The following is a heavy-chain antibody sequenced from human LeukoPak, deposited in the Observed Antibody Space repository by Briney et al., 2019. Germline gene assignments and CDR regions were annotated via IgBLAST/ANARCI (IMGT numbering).Heavy chain of an antibody. V-gene: IGHV3-23*01. CDR2: IGNTGHPT. CDR3: AKAGMTRFDY. CDR1: GGSFSGYY. J-gene: IGHJ4*02. Sequence: ETLSLTCAVYGGSFSGYYWSWVRQAPGKGLEWVSAIGNTGHPTYYADSVKGRFTISRDNSMDTLYLQMNTLRAEDTAVYYCAKAGMTRFDYWGQGIMVTVSS. D-gene: IGHD1-20*01.